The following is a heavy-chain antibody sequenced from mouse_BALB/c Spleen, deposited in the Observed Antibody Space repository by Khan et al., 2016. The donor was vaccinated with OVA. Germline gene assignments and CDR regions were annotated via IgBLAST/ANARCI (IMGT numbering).Heavy chain of an antibody. CDR3: ARKNYSYDRYFDV. D-gene: IGHD2-12*01. Sequence: QIQLVQSGPELKKPGETVKISCKASGYTSTNYGMNWVKQAPGKGLKWMGWINTYTGEPTYADDFKGRFALSLETSANTAYLQINHLKNEDTATCFGARKNYSYDRYFDVWGAGTTVTVSS. V-gene: IGHV9-3-1*01. CDR1: GYTSTNYG. J-gene: IGHJ1*01. CDR2: INTYTGEP.